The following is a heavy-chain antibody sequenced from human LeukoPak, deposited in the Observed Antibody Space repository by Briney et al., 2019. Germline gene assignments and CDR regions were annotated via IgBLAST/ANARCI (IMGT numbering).Heavy chain of an antibody. V-gene: IGHV3-74*01. CDR2: INSDGSST. CDR3: GRVGGPGAVDY. CDR1: GFTFSSYW. Sequence: GGSLSLSCAASGFTFSSYWMHWVRQAPGKGLVWVSRINSDGSSTSYADSVKGRFTISRDSAKNTLYLQMNSLRAEDTAVYYCGRVGGPGAVDYWGQGTLVTVSS. J-gene: IGHJ4*02. D-gene: IGHD2-2*01.